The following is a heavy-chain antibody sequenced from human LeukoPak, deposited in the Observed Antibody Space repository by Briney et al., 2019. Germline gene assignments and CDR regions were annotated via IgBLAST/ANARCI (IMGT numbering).Heavy chain of an antibody. CDR2: IWYDGSNK. CDR3: AKVGYCTSNCFRTHDY. D-gene: IGHD2-8*01. CDR1: GFTFSSYG. V-gene: IGHV3-33*06. J-gene: IGHJ4*02. Sequence: GRPLRLSCAASGFTFSSYGMHWVRQAPGKGLEWVAVIWYDGSNKYYADSVKGRFTISRDNSKNTLYLQMNSLRAEDTATYYCAKVGYCTSNCFRTHDYWGQGALVTVSS.